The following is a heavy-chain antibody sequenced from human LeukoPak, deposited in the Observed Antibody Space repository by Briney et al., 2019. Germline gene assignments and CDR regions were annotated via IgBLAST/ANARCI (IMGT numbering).Heavy chain of an antibody. V-gene: IGHV1-69*06. D-gene: IGHD1-26*01. Sequence: GASVKVSCKASGYTFTSYYMHWVRQAPGQGLEWMGGIIPIFGTTNYAQKFQGRVTITADKSTSTAYMELSSLRSEDTAVYYCARTKRGSPDGFDYWGQGTLVTVSS. CDR2: IIPIFGTT. J-gene: IGHJ4*02. CDR3: ARTKRGSPDGFDY. CDR1: GYTFTSYY.